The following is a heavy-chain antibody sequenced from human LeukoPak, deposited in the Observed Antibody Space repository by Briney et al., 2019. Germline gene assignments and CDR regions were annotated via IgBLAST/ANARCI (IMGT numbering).Heavy chain of an antibody. Sequence: GGSLRLSCAASGFRFSGYGMHWVRQVPGKGLEWLAFIRYDGSTKFYTDSVKGRFAISRDNSKNTLSLQMNSLRTEDTAVYYCAALHTGTFVDYWGQGTLVTVSS. CDR2: IRYDGSTK. V-gene: IGHV3-30*02. J-gene: IGHJ4*02. D-gene: IGHD4-17*01. CDR3: AALHTGTFVDY. CDR1: GFRFSGYG.